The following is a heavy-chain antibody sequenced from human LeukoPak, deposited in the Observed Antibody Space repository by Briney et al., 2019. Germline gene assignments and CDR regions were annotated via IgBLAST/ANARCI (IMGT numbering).Heavy chain of an antibody. V-gene: IGHV4-4*02. D-gene: IGHD6-19*01. Sequence: PSGTLSLTCAVSGGSIGSSNWWSWVRQPPGKGLEWIGEIYHSGSTNYNPSLKSRVTISVDKSKNQFSLKLSSVTAADTAVYYCARRGVSSGWTLDYWGQGTLVTVSS. CDR1: GGSIGSSNW. CDR2: IYHSGST. J-gene: IGHJ4*02. CDR3: ARRGVSSGWTLDY.